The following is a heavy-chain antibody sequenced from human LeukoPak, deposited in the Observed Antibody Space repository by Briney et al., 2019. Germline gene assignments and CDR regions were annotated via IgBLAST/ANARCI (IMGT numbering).Heavy chain of an antibody. CDR2: ISGTGGST. J-gene: IGHJ6*01. D-gene: IGHD2-2*01. Sequence: PGGSLRLSCAGSGFTFNDYGMSWVRQAPGKGLEWVSGISGTGGSTYYADSVKGRFTISRDNSKNTLYLQMNSLRADDTAVYYCARDGSYCSSTSCSEGYYGMDVWGQGTTVTVSS. CDR3: ARDGSYCSSTSCSEGYYGMDV. V-gene: IGHV3-23*01. CDR1: GFTFNDYG.